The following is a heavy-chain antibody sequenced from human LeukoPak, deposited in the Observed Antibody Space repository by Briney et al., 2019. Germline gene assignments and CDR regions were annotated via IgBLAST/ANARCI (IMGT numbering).Heavy chain of an antibody. CDR1: GFTFSGYA. Sequence: GGSLRLSCAASGFTFSGYAMNWVRQAPGKGLEWVSHIYSSDTTYADSVKGRFTISRDNAKNSLYLQMNSLRAEDTAVYYCAKQDRDRQGSAFDIWGQGTMVTVSS. V-gene: IGHV3-48*01. D-gene: IGHD1-14*01. CDR3: AKQDRDRQGSAFDI. CDR2: IYSSDTT. J-gene: IGHJ3*02.